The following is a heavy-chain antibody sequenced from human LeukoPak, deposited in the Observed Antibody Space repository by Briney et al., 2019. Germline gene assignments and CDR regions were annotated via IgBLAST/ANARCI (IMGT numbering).Heavy chain of an antibody. CDR3: ARESPLYCFDY. CDR1: GGSISSGDYY. Sequence: KTSGTLSLTCTVSGGSISSGDYYWSWIRQPPGKGLEWIGYIYYSGSTYYNPSLKSRVTISVDTSKNQFSLKLSSVTAADTAVYYCARESPLYCFDYWGQGTLVTVSS. CDR2: IYYSGST. V-gene: IGHV4-30-4*08. D-gene: IGHD2-15*01. J-gene: IGHJ4*02.